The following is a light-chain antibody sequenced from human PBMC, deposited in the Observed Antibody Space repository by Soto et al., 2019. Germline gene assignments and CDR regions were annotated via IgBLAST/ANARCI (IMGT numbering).Light chain of an antibody. CDR3: QQLNYF. V-gene: IGKV1-9*01. Sequence: DFQLTQSPSFLSASVGDRVTITCRASQGISSYLAWYQQKPGEAPKLLIYAASTLQSGVPSRFSGSGSGTEFTLTLSSLQPEDFAIYYCQQLNYFFGGGTKVEIK. CDR1: QGISSY. J-gene: IGKJ4*01. CDR2: AAS.